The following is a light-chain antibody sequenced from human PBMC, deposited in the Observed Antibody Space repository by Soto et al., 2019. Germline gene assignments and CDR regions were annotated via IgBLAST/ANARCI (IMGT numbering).Light chain of an antibody. J-gene: IGKJ1*01. V-gene: IGKV3-15*01. CDR2: GAS. Sequence: EIVITQSPATLSVSPGEIATLSCRASQSINSKLAWYQQKPGQAPRLLIYGASIRATGIPARFSGSGSGTEFTLTISRLEPEDVAVYYCQQYGSSGTFGQGTKVDIK. CDR3: QQYGSSGT. CDR1: QSINSK.